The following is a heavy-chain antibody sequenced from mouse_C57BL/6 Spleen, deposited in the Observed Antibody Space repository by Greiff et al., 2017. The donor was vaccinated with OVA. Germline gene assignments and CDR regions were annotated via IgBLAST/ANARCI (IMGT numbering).Heavy chain of an antibody. CDR2: IDPENGDT. Sequence: VQLQQSGAELVRPGASVKLSCTASGFNIKDDYMHWVKQRPEQGLEWIGWIDPENGDTEYASKFQGKATITADTSSNTAYLQLSSLTSEDTAVYYCTSTGSIAYWGQGTLGTVSA. D-gene: IGHD4-1*02. CDR3: TSTGSIAY. J-gene: IGHJ3*01. CDR1: GFNIKDDY. V-gene: IGHV14-4*01.